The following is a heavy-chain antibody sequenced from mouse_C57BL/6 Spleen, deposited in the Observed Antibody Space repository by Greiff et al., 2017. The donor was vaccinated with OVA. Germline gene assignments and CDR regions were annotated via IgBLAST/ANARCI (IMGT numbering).Heavy chain of an antibody. V-gene: IGHV1-66*01. D-gene: IGHD4-1*01. CDR1: GYSFTSYY. Sequence: QVQLKESGPELVKPGASVKISCKASGYSFTSYYIHWVKQRPGQGLEWIGWIYPGSGNTKYNEKFKGKATLTADTSSSTAYMQLSSLTSEDSAVYYCARATGTPFAYWGQGTLVTVSA. CDR2: IYPGSGNT. CDR3: ARATGTPFAY. J-gene: IGHJ3*01.